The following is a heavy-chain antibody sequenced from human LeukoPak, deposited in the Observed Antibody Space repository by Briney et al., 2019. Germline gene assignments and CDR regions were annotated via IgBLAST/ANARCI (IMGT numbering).Heavy chain of an antibody. CDR3: STNSSGWHGTNYFDF. CDR2: IYHSGST. V-gene: IGHV4-30-2*01. J-gene: IGHJ4*02. Sequence: SQTLSLTCAVSGGSISSGGYSWSWIRQPPGKGLEWIGYIYHSGSTYYNPSLKSRVTISVDRSKNQFSLKLSSVTAADTAVYYCSTNSSGWHGTNYFDFWGQGTLVTVSS. D-gene: IGHD6-19*01. CDR1: GGSISSGGYS.